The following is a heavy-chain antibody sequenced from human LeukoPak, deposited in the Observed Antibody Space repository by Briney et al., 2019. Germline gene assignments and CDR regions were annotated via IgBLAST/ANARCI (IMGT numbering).Heavy chain of an antibody. V-gene: IGHV3-21*04. CDR2: ISSSSSYI. CDR3: AKERQGGNSYGDEAFYFDY. J-gene: IGHJ4*02. CDR1: GFTFSSYS. D-gene: IGHD4-23*01. Sequence: GGSLRLSCAASGFTFSSYSMNWVRQAPGKGLEWASSISSSSSYIYYADSVKGRFTISRDNSKNTLYLQMHSLRAEDTAIYYCAKERQGGNSYGDEAFYFDYWGQGTLVTVSS.